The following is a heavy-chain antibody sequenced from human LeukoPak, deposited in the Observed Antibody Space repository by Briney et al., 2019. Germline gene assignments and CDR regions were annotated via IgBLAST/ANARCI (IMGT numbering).Heavy chain of an antibody. V-gene: IGHV1-46*01. CDR3: ARDRRGGYYPFDY. CDR2: IKLSGGST. CDR1: GYTFISYY. Sequence: GASVKVSCKASGYTFISYYIHWVRQAPGQGLEWMGMIKLSGGSTSYAQKFQDRVTMTRDMSTSTVYMELSSLRSEDTAVYYCARDRRGGYYPFDYWGQGTLVTVSS. D-gene: IGHD3-3*01. J-gene: IGHJ4*02.